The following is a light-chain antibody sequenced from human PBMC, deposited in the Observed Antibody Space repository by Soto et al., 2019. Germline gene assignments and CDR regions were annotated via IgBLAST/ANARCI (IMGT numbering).Light chain of an antibody. J-gene: IGKJ4*01. Sequence: EIVMTQSPATLSVSPGERATLSCRASQSVSSTLAWYQQKPGQAPRRLIYGASTRATGIPARFSGSGSGTAFTLTNSSLQSEDFAVYYCQQYTNWPLLTFGGGTKVEIK. CDR1: QSVSST. CDR2: GAS. V-gene: IGKV3-15*01. CDR3: QQYTNWPLLT.